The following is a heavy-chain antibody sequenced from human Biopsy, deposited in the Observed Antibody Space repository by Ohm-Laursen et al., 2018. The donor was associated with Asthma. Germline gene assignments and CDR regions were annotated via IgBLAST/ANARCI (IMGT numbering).Heavy chain of an antibody. CDR2: IHYSGST. D-gene: IGHD6-19*01. V-gene: IGHV4-30-4*08. CDR1: GGSINIGDYY. J-gene: IGHJ5*02. Sequence: SQTLSLTCTVSGGSINIGDYYWSWIRQHPVKGLEWFGFIHYSGSTSYNPSLKGGVTISVDTSKNQFSLKLSSVTAADTAVYYCARASVAASSNWFDPWGQGTLVTVSS. CDR3: ARASVAASSNWFDP.